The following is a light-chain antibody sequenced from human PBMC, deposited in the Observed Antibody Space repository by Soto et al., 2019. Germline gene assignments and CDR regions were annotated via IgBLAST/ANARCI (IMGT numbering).Light chain of an antibody. Sequence: QSALTQPASVSGSPGQSITISCTGTSSDIGAYNYVSWYQQHPGKAPKLMIYDVNNRPSGISNRFSGSKSGNTASLTISGLQAEDEADYYCRSYTSNNTPSFGTGTQLTVL. V-gene: IGLV2-14*03. J-gene: IGLJ1*01. CDR1: SSDIGAYNY. CDR2: DVN. CDR3: RSYTSNNTPS.